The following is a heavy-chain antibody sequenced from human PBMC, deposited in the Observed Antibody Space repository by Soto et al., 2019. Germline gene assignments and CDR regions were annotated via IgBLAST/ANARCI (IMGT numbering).Heavy chain of an antibody. J-gene: IGHJ4*02. CDR2: ISAYNGNT. D-gene: IGHD2-21*02. Sequence: QVQLVQSGAEVKKPGASVKVSCKASGYTFTCYGISWVRQAPGQGLEWMGWISAYNGNTNYAQKLLGRVTMTTDTSTSTAYMELRSLRSDDTAVYYCARVGYCGGDLCIHYFDYWGQGTLVTVSS. V-gene: IGHV1-18*01. CDR3: ARVGYCGGDLCIHYFDY. CDR1: GYTFTCYG.